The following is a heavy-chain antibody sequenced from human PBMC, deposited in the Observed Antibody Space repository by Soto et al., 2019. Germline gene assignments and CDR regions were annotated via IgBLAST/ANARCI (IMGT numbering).Heavy chain of an antibody. CDR2: ISGSGGST. CDR1: GFTFSSYA. V-gene: IGHV3-23*01. D-gene: IGHD3-10*01. Sequence: GGSLRLSCAASGFTFSSYAMSWVRQAPGKGLEWVSAISGSGGSTYYADSVKGRFTISRDNSKNTLYLQMNSLRAEDTAVYYCAKGFLGSGSYLWYFDYWGQGTLVTVSS. J-gene: IGHJ4*02. CDR3: AKGFLGSGSYLWYFDY.